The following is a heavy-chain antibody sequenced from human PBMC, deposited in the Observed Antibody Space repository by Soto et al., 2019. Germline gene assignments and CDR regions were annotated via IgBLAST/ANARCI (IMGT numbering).Heavy chain of an antibody. Sequence: ASVKVSCKASGYTFTSYAMHWVRQAPGQRLEWMGWINAGNGNTKYSQEFQGRVTITRDTSASTAYMELSSLRSEDTAVYYCARGSGYCTNGVCYLFHLFDYWGQGTLVTVSS. D-gene: IGHD2-8*01. CDR3: ARGSGYCTNGVCYLFHLFDY. CDR1: GYTFTSYA. J-gene: IGHJ4*02. V-gene: IGHV1-3*01. CDR2: INAGNGNT.